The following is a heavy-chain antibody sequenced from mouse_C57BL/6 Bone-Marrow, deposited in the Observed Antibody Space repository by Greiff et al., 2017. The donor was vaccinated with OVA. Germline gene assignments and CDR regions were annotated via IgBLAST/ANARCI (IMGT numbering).Heavy chain of an antibody. CDR3: ARTTVNAMDY. CDR1: GYTFTSYD. Sequence: VQGVESGPELVKPGASVKLSCKASGYTFTSYDINWVKQRPGQGLEWIGWIYPRDGSTKYNEKFKGKATLTVDTSSSTAYMELHSLTSEDSAVYFCARTTVNAMDYWGQGTSVTVSS. D-gene: IGHD1-1*01. CDR2: IYPRDGST. V-gene: IGHV1-85*01. J-gene: IGHJ4*01.